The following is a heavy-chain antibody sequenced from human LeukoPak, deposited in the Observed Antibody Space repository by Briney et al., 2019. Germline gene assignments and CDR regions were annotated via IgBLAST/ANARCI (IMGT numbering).Heavy chain of an antibody. Sequence: SKTLSLTCAVYGGSFSGYYWSWIRQPPGKGLEWIGEINHSGSTNYNPSLKSRVTISVDTSKNQFSLKLSSVTAADTAVYYCARARAGRIRGVDYWGQGTLVTVSS. CDR2: INHSGST. D-gene: IGHD1-26*01. J-gene: IGHJ4*02. CDR3: ARARAGRIRGVDY. CDR1: GGSFSGYY. V-gene: IGHV4-34*01.